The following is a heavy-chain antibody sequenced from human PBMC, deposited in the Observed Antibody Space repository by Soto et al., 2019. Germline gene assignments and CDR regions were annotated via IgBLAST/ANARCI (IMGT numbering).Heavy chain of an antibody. CDR2: ISSSSSYI. CDR1: GFTFSSYS. V-gene: IGHV3-21*01. CDR3: ARESGVMTTMTTWSAY. J-gene: IGHJ4*02. D-gene: IGHD4-17*01. Sequence: EVQLVESGGGLVKPGGSLRLSCAASGFTFSSYSMNWVRQAPGKGLEWVSSISSSSSYIYYADSVKGRFTISRDNAKNSLYLQMNSLRAEDTAVYYCARESGVMTTMTTWSAYWCQGTLVTVSS.